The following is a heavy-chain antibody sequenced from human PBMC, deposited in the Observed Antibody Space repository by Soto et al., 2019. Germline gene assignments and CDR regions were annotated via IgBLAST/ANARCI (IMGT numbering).Heavy chain of an antibody. D-gene: IGHD2-2*01. J-gene: IGHJ3*02. CDR3: ARGEGEICISTSCFGAFDI. CDR1: GFTFSSYA. Sequence: QVQLVESGGGVVQPGRSLRLSCAASGFTFSSYAMHWVRQAPGKGLEWVAVISYDGSNKYYADSVKGRFTISRDNSKNTLYLQMNSLRAEDTAVYYCARGEGEICISTSCFGAFDIWGQGTMVTVSS. CDR2: ISYDGSNK. V-gene: IGHV3-30-3*01.